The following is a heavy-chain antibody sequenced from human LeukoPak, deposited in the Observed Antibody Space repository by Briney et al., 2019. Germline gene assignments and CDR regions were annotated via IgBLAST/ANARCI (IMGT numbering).Heavy chain of an antibody. Sequence: SETLSLTCSVSGGSIRSGDYYWNWIRQPPGKGLEWIGSVYYSGTTYYNPSLKSRVTISVDTSKNQFSLKLTSVTAADTAVYYCARPSPTVTPKAFDIWGQGTMVTVSS. CDR3: ARPSPTVTPKAFDI. CDR1: GGSIRSGDYY. J-gene: IGHJ3*02. D-gene: IGHD4-17*01. CDR2: VYYSGTT. V-gene: IGHV4-39*01.